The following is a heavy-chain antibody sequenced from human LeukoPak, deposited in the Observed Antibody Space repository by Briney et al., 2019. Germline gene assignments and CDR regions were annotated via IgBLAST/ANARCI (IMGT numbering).Heavy chain of an antibody. Sequence: PGGSLRLSCAASGFTFSSYSMNWVRQAPGKGLEWVSSISSSSSYIYYADSVKGRFTISRDNAKNSLYLQMNSLRAEDTAVYYCARDNVEAMMVNDYWGQGTLVTVSS. CDR3: ARDNVEAMMVNDY. CDR1: GFTFSSYS. D-gene: IGHD3-22*01. CDR2: ISSSSSYI. J-gene: IGHJ4*02. V-gene: IGHV3-21*01.